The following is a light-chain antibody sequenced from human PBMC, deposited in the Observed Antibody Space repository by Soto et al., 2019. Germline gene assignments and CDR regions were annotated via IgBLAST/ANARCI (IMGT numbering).Light chain of an antibody. CDR1: SSDVGAYNY. V-gene: IGLV2-8*01. CDR2: EVS. CDR3: SSYSISTAYL. Sequence: QSALTQPPSASGSPGQSVTIFCTGTSSDVGAYNYVSWYQQHPGKAPKLMIYEVSKRPSGVPDRFSGSKSGNRASLTVSGLQAEDEADYFCSSYSISTAYLFGTGTKVTVL. J-gene: IGLJ1*01.